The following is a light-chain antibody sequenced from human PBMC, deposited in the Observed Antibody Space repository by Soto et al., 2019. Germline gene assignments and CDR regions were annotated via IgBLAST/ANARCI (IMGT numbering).Light chain of an antibody. J-gene: IGLJ1*01. CDR3: GSYAGTLYV. CDR1: SSDFGGYNY. Sequence: QSALTQPRSVSGSPGQSVTISCTGTSSDFGGYNYVSWYQQHPGKAPKLMIYDVSKRPSGVPDRFSGAKSGNTASLTISGLQAEDEADYYCGSYAGTLYVFGTGTKLTVL. CDR2: DVS. V-gene: IGLV2-11*01.